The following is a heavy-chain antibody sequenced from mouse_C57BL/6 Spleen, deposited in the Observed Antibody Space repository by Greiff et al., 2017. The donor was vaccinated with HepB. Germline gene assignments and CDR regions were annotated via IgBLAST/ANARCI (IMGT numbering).Heavy chain of an antibody. Sequence: EVKLMESGGGLVKPGGSLKLSCAASGFTFSDYGMHWVRQAPEKGLEWVAYISSGSSTIYYADTVKGRFTISRDNAKNTLFLQMTSLRSEDTAMYYCASPRGYYYAMDYWGQGTSVTVSS. CDR1: GFTFSDYG. V-gene: IGHV5-17*01. J-gene: IGHJ4*01. CDR2: ISSGSSTI. CDR3: ASPRGYYYAMDY.